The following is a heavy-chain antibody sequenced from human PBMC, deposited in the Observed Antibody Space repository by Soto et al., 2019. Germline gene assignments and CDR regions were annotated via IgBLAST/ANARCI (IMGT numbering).Heavy chain of an antibody. Sequence: GGSLRLSCAASGFTFSGSAMHWVRQASGKGLEWVGRIRSKANSYATAYAASVKGRFTISRDDSKNTAYLQMNSLKTEDTAVYYCTRLRSGVGATSPGGLVSSYYGMDVWGQGTTVTVSS. J-gene: IGHJ6*02. D-gene: IGHD1-26*01. V-gene: IGHV3-73*01. CDR3: TRLRSGVGATSPGGLVSSYYGMDV. CDR1: GFTFSGSA. CDR2: IRSKANSYAT.